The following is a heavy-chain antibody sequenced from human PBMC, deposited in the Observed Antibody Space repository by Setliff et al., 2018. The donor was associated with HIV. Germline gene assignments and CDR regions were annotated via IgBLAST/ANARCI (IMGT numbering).Heavy chain of an antibody. J-gene: IGHJ4*02. Sequence: GASVKVSCKASGGTFSSHGISWVRQAPGQGLEWMGRIIPIFGTPNYAQKFQGRVTISRDNAKNSLYLQMNTLRVEDTALYYCTKGRHLVSGEWYFERWGQGTLVTVSS. CDR3: TKGRHLVSGEWYFER. D-gene: IGHD3-3*01. V-gene: IGHV1-69*05. CDR1: GGTFSSHG. CDR2: IIPIFGTP.